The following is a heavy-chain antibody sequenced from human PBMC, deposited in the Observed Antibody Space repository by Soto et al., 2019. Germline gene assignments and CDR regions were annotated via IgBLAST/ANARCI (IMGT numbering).Heavy chain of an antibody. CDR1: GFTFSSFG. D-gene: IGHD1-1*01. V-gene: IGHV3-23*01. Sequence: GGSLRLSCAASGFTFSSFGMNCVRQAPGKGLEWVSVISDSGDTTFHADSVKGRFTISRDNSKNILYLQMDSLRAEDTAVYYCAKAARTTTLYNFDFWGQGTLVTVSS. CDR2: ISDSGDTT. CDR3: AKAARTTTLYNFDF. J-gene: IGHJ4*02.